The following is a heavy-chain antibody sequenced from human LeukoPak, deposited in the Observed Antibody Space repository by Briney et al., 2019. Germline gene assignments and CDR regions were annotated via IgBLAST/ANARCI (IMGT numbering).Heavy chain of an antibody. Sequence: SETLSLTCTVSGGSISSTSYYWGWIRQPPGKGLEWIGSIYYSGGTYHNPSLKSRVTISVDTSKNQFSLKLSSVTAADTAVYYCARFSRLLRFLEWSFLIWGQGTMVTVSS. CDR3: ARFSRLLRFLEWSFLI. D-gene: IGHD3-3*01. CDR1: GGSISSTSYY. J-gene: IGHJ3*02. CDR2: IYYSGGT. V-gene: IGHV4-39*01.